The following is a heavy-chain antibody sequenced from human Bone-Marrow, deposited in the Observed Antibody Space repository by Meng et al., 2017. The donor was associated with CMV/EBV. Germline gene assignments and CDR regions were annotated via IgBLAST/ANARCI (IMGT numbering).Heavy chain of an antibody. CDR2: INPNSAGT. Sequence: ASVKVSCKTSGYSFTGYYIHWVRQAPGQGLEWMGWINPNSAGTNYAQKFQGRGTMTRDTSIRTAYMELIRLTSDDTAVYYCARDSAVEVPRAIVPLEAFDLWGQGTMVTVSS. V-gene: IGHV1-2*02. CDR3: ARDSAVEVPRAIVPLEAFDL. J-gene: IGHJ3*01. D-gene: IGHD2-2*01. CDR1: GYSFTGYY.